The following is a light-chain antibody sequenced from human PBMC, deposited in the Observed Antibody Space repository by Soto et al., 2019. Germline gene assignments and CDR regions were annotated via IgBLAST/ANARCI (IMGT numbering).Light chain of an antibody. Sequence: DIQMTQSPSSLSASVGDRVTITCRASQSISSYLNWYQQKPGKAPKLLIYAASTLQGRVPSRFSGSGSGTDFTLTISSLQPEDFATYYCQQSYSTPHFGQGTKLE. CDR3: QQSYSTPH. CDR1: QSISSY. V-gene: IGKV1-39*01. CDR2: AAS. J-gene: IGKJ2*01.